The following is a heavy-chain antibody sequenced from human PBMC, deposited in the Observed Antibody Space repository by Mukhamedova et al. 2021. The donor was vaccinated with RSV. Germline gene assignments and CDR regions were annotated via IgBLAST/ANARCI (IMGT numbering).Heavy chain of an antibody. V-gene: IGHV3-33*01. J-gene: IGHJ6*02. CDR2: IWYVGSNK. D-gene: IGHD4-17*01. CDR3: ARVFYGDYYYYGMDV. Sequence: VRQAPGKGLEWVAVIWYVGSNKYYADSVKGRFTISRDNSKNTLYLQMNSLRAEDTAVYYCARVFYGDYYYYGMDVWGQGTTVTVS.